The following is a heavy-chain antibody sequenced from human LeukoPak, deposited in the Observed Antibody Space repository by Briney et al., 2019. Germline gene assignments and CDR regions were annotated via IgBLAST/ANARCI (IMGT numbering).Heavy chain of an antibody. J-gene: IGHJ4*02. CDR2: ISSSGSTI. Sequence: SGGSLRLSCAASGFTFSSYEMNWVRQAPGKGLEWVSYISSSGSTIYYADSVKGRFTISRDNAKNSLYLQMNSLRAEDTAVYYCAREGTNNYYGSGDGFDYWGQGTLVTVSS. CDR3: AREGTNNYYGSGDGFDY. CDR1: GFTFSSYE. V-gene: IGHV3-48*03. D-gene: IGHD3-10*01.